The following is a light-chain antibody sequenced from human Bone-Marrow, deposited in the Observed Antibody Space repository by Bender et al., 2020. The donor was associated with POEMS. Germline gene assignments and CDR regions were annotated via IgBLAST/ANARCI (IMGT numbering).Light chain of an antibody. CDR3: AAWDDNLDAWV. J-gene: IGLJ3*02. Sequence: QSVLTQPPSASGTPGQRVTISCSGSSSNIGTNPVNWYQQLPGTAPKLLIYKNNQRPSGVPDRFSGSKSGTSASLAISGLRSDDEADYYCAAWDDNLDAWVFGGGTKLTVL. V-gene: IGLV1-44*01. CDR2: KNN. CDR1: SSNIGTNP.